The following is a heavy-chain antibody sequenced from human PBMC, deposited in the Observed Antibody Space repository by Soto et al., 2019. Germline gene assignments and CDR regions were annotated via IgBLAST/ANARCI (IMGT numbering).Heavy chain of an antibody. D-gene: IGHD5-18*01. V-gene: IGHV3-30-3*01. CDR1: GFTFSSYA. J-gene: IGHJ4*02. Sequence: QVQLVESGGGVVQPGRSLRLSCAASGFTFSSYAMHWVRQAPGKGLEWVAVISYDGSNKYYADSVKGRFTISRDNYKNTLYLQMNSLRAEDTAVYYCARERGYSFDYWGQGTLVTVSS. CDR3: ARERGYSFDY. CDR2: ISYDGSNK.